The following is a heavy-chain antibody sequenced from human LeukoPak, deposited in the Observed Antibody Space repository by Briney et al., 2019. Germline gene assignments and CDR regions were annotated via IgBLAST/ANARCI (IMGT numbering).Heavy chain of an antibody. CDR3: AAGLYYYDSSGENP. Sequence: GASVKVSCKASGYTFTGYYMHWVRQAPGQGLEWMGWINPNSGGTNYAQKFQGWVTMTRDTSISTAYMELSRLRSDDTAVYYCAAGLYYYDSSGENPWGQGTLVTVSS. D-gene: IGHD3-22*01. J-gene: IGHJ5*02. V-gene: IGHV1-2*04. CDR1: GYTFTGYY. CDR2: INPNSGGT.